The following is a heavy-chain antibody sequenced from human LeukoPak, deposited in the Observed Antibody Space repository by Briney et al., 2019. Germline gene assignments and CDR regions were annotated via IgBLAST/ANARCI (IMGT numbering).Heavy chain of an antibody. CDR2: VSPNSGGT. CDR1: GYTFTGYY. V-gene: IGHV1-2*02. Sequence: ASVKVSCKASGYTFTGYYLHWVRQAPGQGLEWMGWVSPNSGGTNYAQKFQGRVTMTRDTSISTAFMELSSLRSDDTAVYYCARGGYRGYDYLFEYWGQGTLVTVSS. CDR3: ARGGYRGYDYLFEY. J-gene: IGHJ4*02. D-gene: IGHD5-12*01.